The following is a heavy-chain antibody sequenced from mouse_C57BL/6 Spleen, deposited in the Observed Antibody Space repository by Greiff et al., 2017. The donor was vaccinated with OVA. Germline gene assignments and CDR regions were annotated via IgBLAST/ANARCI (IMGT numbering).Heavy chain of an antibody. J-gene: IGHJ2*01. Sequence: EVKLVESGGGLVKPGGSLKLSCAASGFTFSSYTMSWVRQTPEKRLEWVATISGGGGNTYYPDSVKGRFTISRDNAKNTLYLQMSSLRSEDTALDYCARQGSLTGPFDYWGQGTTLTVSS. CDR3: ARQGSLTGPFDY. CDR2: ISGGGGNT. D-gene: IGHD4-1*01. CDR1: GFTFSSYT. V-gene: IGHV5-9*01.